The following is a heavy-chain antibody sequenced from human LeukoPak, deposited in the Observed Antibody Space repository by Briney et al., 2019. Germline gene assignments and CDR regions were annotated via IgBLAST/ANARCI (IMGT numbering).Heavy chain of an antibody. D-gene: IGHD2-2*01. CDR3: ARVQGYCSSTSCYPDTNFDY. J-gene: IGHJ4*02. CDR1: GYTFTSYY. Sequence: ASVKVSCKASGYTFTSYYMHWVRQAPGRGLEWMGWINPNSGGTNYAQKFQGRVTMTRDTSISTAYMELSRLRSDDTAVYYCARVQGYCSSTSCYPDTNFDYWGQGTLVTVSS. V-gene: IGHV1-2*02. CDR2: INPNSGGT.